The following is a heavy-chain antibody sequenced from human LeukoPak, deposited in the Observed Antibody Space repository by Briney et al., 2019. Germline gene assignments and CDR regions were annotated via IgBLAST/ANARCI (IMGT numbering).Heavy chain of an antibody. CDR3: ARAWPVAGMGPDY. J-gene: IGHJ4*02. CDR1: GFTFSSYG. D-gene: IGHD6-19*01. V-gene: IGHV3-30*19. CDR2: ISYDGSNK. Sequence: PGGSLRLSCAASGFTFSSYGMHWVRQAPGKGLEWVAVISYDGSNKYYADSVKGRFTISRDNFKNTLYLQMNSLRAEDTAVYYCARAWPVAGMGPDYWGQGTLVTVSS.